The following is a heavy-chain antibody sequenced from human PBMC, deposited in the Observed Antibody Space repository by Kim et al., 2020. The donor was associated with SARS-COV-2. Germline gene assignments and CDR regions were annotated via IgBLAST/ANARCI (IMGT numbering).Heavy chain of an antibody. Sequence: NYNPPLKSRVTISVDTSKNQFSLKLSSVTAADTAVYYCARRRLMVYALDYWGQGTLVTVSS. V-gene: IGHV4-4*09. J-gene: IGHJ4*02. D-gene: IGHD2-8*01. CDR3: ARRRLMVYALDY.